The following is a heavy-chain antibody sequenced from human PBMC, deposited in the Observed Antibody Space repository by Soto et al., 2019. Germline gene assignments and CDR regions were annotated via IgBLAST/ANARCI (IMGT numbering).Heavy chain of an antibody. CDR3: ARGGYWRFDD. CDR1: GGSFSNYA. V-gene: IGHV4-34*01. D-gene: IGHD3-22*01. CDR2: IYHNGKS. Sequence: QVQIQQWGGGLLKPSETLSLSCTVYGGSFSNYAWSWISQPPGRGLEWIGEIYHNGKSDYNPSLKRRFTIAGDTSKNQFSLKLSSVSAADKAVYFCARGGYWRFDDWGQGALVTVSS. J-gene: IGHJ4*02.